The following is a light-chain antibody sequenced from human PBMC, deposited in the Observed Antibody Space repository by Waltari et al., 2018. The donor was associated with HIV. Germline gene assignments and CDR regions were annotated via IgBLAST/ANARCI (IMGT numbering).Light chain of an antibody. CDR1: RRAFGGYRF. CDR2: DVT. V-gene: IGLV2-11*01. J-gene: IGLJ2*01. Sequence: QSALTQPLSVAGSPGQSVTISCTGPRRAFGGYRFVPCDQQHPGKGPRLMMYDVTERPSGGPDRFAGSKSGSTDSLTISGLQADDEADYYCCSYAGSNTVVFGGGTELTVL. CDR3: CSYAGSNTVV.